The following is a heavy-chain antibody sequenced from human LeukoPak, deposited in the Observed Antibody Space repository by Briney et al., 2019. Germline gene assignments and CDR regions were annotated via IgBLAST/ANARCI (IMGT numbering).Heavy chain of an antibody. CDR3: ARGRGWFHYMDV. J-gene: IGHJ6*03. D-gene: IGHD6-19*01. CDR2: INHSGST. V-gene: IGHV4-34*01. Sequence: SETLSLTCAVYGGSFSGYYWSWIRQPPGKGLEWIGEINHSGSTNYNPSLKSRVTISVDTSKNQFSLKLSSVTAADTAVYYCARGRGWFHYMDVWGKGTTVTVSS. CDR1: GGSFSGYY.